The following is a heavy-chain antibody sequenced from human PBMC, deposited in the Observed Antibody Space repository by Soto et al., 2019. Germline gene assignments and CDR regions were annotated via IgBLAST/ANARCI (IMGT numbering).Heavy chain of an antibody. CDR3: VRSGTTHPLRHLAGVYYKWFDP. Sequence: GGSLRLSCSASGFTLSSYAMHWVRQAPGKGLEYVSSISSSGGSTNYADSVKGRFTISRDNSGNTLYIQMRSLRVEDTAVYYCVRSGTTHPLRHLAGVYYKWFDPWGQGTLVTVSS. CDR1: GFTLSSYA. J-gene: IGHJ5*02. V-gene: IGHV3-64D*06. D-gene: IGHD3-3*01. CDR2: ISSSGGST.